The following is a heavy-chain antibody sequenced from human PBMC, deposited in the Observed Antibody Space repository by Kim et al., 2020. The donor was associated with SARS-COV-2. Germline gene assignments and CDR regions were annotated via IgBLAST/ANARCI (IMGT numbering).Heavy chain of an antibody. J-gene: IGHJ4*02. CDR2: IYYSGNT. Sequence: SQTLSLTCTVSGGSISTFYWSWIRQPPGKGLEWIGYIYYSGNTNYNPSLKSRVTISVDTSKNQFSLRLTSVTAADTAVYYCARGGRYQNFDYWGQGTLVTVSS. V-gene: IGHV4-59*13. CDR3: ARGGRYQNFDY. CDR1: GGSISTFY. D-gene: IGHD2-2*01.